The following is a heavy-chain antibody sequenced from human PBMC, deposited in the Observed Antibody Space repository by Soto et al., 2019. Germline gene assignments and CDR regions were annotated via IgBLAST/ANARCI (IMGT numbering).Heavy chain of an antibody. Sequence: QVQLVESGGGVVQPGRSLRLSCAASGFTFSSYGMHWVRQAPGKGLEWVEVIWYDGSNKYYADSVKGRFTISRDNSKNTLYLQMNSLRAEDTAVYYCAREGFWDGDYDDSSGYFDYWGQGTLVTVSS. CDR1: GFTFSSYG. J-gene: IGHJ4*02. D-gene: IGHD3-22*01. CDR3: AREGFWDGDYDDSSGYFDY. V-gene: IGHV3-33*01. CDR2: IWYDGSNK.